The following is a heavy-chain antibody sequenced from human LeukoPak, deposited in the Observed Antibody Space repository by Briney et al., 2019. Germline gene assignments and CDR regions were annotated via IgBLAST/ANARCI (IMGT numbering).Heavy chain of an antibody. J-gene: IGHJ4*02. V-gene: IGHV4-39*07. Sequence: SETLSLTCTVSGGSISSSSYYWGWIRQPPGKGLEWIGSIYYSGSTYYNPSLKSRVTISVDTSKNQFSLKLSSVTAADTAVYYCARGYCSGGSCRNSHFDYWGQGTLVTVSS. D-gene: IGHD2-15*01. CDR1: GGSISSSSYY. CDR2: IYYSGST. CDR3: ARGYCSGGSCRNSHFDY.